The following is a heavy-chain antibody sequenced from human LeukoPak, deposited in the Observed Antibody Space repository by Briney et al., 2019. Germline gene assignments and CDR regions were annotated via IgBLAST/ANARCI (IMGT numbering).Heavy chain of an antibody. V-gene: IGHV4-39*01. D-gene: IGHD4-23*01. J-gene: IGHJ4*02. Sequence: SETLSLTCTVSGGSISSSGYYWGWIRQPPGKGLEWIGSIYYSGITYYPPSLKSRVTISVDRSKNQFSLKLSSVTAADTAMYYCARRARTVVTFNAYGGQGTLVTVSS. CDR1: GGSISSSGYY. CDR3: ARRARTVVTFNAY. CDR2: IYYSGIT.